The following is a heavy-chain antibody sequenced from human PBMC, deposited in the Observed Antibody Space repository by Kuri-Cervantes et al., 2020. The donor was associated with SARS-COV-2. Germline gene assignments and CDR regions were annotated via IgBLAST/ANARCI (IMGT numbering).Heavy chain of an antibody. J-gene: IGHJ3*02. CDR1: GFTFSSYA. D-gene: IGHD3-9*01. CDR3: AREGYDMSDAFDI. Sequence: GGSLRLSCAASGFTFSSYAMHWVRQAPGKGLEWVAVISYDGSNKYYADSVKGRFTISRDSSKNTLYLQMNSLRAEDTAVYYCAREGYDMSDAFDIWGQGTMVTVSS. CDR2: ISYDGSNK. V-gene: IGHV3-30-3*01.